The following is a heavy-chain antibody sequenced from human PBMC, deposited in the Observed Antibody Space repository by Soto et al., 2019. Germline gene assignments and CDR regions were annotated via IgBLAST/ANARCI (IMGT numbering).Heavy chain of an antibody. CDR1: GDTFSFYT. Sequence: QVQLVQSGAEVKKPGSSVKVSCKASGDTFSFYTINWVRQAPGLGLEWMGRVNPIVSMSNYTQKFQGRVTITADKSTNTAYMQLSSLRSEDTAIYYCAASYGSGYRALDYWGQGALVTVSS. V-gene: IGHV1-69*02. J-gene: IGHJ4*02. CDR3: AASYGSGYRALDY. D-gene: IGHD3-10*01. CDR2: VNPIVSMS.